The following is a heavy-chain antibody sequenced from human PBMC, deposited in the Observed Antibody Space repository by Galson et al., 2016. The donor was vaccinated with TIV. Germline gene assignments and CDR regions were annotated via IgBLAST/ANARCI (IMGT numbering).Heavy chain of an antibody. J-gene: IGHJ4*02. V-gene: IGHV3-20*04. Sequence: SQRLSCAASGFTFDDYGMSWVRQAPGKGLEWVSGINWNGGSTGYADSVQGRFTISRDDAKNSLYLQMNGLRAEDTAFYYCVRDYQLADYWGQGTLVIVSS. CDR1: GFTFDDYG. CDR2: INWNGGST. D-gene: IGHD1-1*01. CDR3: VRDYQLADY.